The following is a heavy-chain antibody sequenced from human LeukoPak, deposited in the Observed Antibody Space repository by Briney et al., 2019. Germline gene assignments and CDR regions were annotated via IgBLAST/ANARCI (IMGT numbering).Heavy chain of an antibody. CDR3: AKCEGGALSWLDY. Sequence: PGGSLRLSCAASGFTFDDYAMHWVRQAPGKGLEWVSLISWDGGSTYYADSVKGRFTISRDNSKNSLYLQMNSLRAEDTALYYCAKCEGGALSWLDYWGQGTLVTVSS. CDR2: ISWDGGST. J-gene: IGHJ4*02. D-gene: IGHD6-13*01. V-gene: IGHV3-43D*03. CDR1: GFTFDDYA.